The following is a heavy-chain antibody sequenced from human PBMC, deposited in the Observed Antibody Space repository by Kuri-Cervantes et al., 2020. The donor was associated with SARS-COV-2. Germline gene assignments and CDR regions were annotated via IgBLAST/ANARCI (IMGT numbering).Heavy chain of an antibody. J-gene: IGHJ4*02. Sequence: ESLKISCAVSGYSISSSSYYWGWIRQPPGKGLEWIGSIYYSGSTYYNPSLKSRVTISVDTSKNQFSLKLSSVTAADTAVYYCARLEVWGPGTLVTVSS. CDR2: IYYSGST. CDR3: ARLEV. CDR1: GYSISSSSYY. V-gene: IGHV4-39*01. D-gene: IGHD3-3*01.